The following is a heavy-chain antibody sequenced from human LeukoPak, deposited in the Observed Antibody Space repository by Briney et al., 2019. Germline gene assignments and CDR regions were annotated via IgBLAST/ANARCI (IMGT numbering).Heavy chain of an antibody. V-gene: IGHV4-31*03. CDR2: IYYSGST. J-gene: IGHJ6*02. CDR3: ARDRVATTHYYYHGMDV. D-gene: IGHD5-24*01. CDR1: GGSISSGGYY. Sequence: TSETLSLTCTVSGGSISSGGYYWSWIRQHPGKGLEWIGYIYYSGSTYYNPSLKSRVTISVDTSKNQFSLKLSSVTAADTAVYYCARDRVATTHYYYHGMDVWGQGTTVTVSS.